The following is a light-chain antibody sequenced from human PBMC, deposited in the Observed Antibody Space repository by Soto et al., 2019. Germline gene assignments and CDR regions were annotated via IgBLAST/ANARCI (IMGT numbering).Light chain of an antibody. CDR2: DSD. CDR3: GAWENRLTVYV. V-gene: IGLV1-51*01. Sequence: QSVLTQPPSVSASPGQEVTISCSGSSSNIAANSVSWYQHLPGTAPKLLMYDSDRRPSGIPARFSGSKSGTSSTLGITGRQTGDDADYYGGAWENRLTVYVFGSGTKLTVL. J-gene: IGLJ1*01. CDR1: SSNIAANS.